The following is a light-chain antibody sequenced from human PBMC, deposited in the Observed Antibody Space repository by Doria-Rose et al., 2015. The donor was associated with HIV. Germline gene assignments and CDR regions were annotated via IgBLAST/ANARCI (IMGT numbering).Light chain of an antibody. V-gene: IGKV3-20*01. Sequence: EIVLTQSPGTLSLSPGERATLSCRASQSFSSTYLAWYQQKSGQAPSLLIYDGSTRATGIPDRFSASGSGTDFTLTINRLEPEDFALYYCHQYGTSWTFGQETKVEI. CDR2: DGS. CDR3: HQYGTSWT. CDR1: QSFSSTY. J-gene: IGKJ1*01.